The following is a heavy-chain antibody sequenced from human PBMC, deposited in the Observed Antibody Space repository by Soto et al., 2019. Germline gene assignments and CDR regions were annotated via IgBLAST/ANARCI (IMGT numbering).Heavy chain of an antibody. V-gene: IGHV3-23*01. CDR3: VKDLGETTRTDY. D-gene: IGHD1-7*01. Sequence: GGSLRLSCAASGFTFSRYAMSWIRQAPGKGLEWVSGISGSDVSASETPYQADSLKGRFTISRDNSKRILFLHMRRLRAEDTALYYCVKDLGETTRTDYWGQGTLVTVSS. CDR1: GFTFSRYA. J-gene: IGHJ4*02. CDR2: ISGSDVSASETP.